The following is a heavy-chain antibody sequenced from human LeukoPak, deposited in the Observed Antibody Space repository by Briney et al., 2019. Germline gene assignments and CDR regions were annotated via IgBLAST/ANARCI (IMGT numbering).Heavy chain of an antibody. CDR1: GFTVSSHY. Sequence: PGGSLRLSCAASGFTVSSHYMSWVRQAPGKGLDQVSVFYSGGDTYYADSVKGRFTISRDNSKNTLYLQMNSLRAEDTAVYYCAKGGWLEYWGQGTLVTVSS. CDR2: FYSGGDT. J-gene: IGHJ4*02. V-gene: IGHV3-53*01. D-gene: IGHD6-19*01. CDR3: AKGGWLEY.